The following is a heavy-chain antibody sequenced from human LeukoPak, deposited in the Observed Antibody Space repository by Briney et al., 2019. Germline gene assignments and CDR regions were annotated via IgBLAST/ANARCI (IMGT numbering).Heavy chain of an antibody. D-gene: IGHD5-24*01. CDR1: GGSISSSSYY. CDR3: ARVFRSHSKDRDGYNYESGVFDY. J-gene: IGHJ4*02. CDR2: IYYSGST. V-gene: IGHV4-61*01. Sequence: PSETLSLTCTVSGGSISSSSYYGSWIRQPPGKGLEWIGYIYYSGSTNYNPSLKSRVTISVDTSKNQFSLKLSSVTAADTAVYYCARVFRSHSKDRDGYNYESGVFDYWGQGTLVTVSS.